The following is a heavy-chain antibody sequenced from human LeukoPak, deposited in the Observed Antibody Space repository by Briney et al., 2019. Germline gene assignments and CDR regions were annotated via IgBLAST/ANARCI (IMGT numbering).Heavy chain of an antibody. CDR2: IFYDGSGK. J-gene: IGHJ4*02. CDR1: GFSFGNYG. Sequence: PGTSLRLSCAASGFSFGNYGMHWVRQPPGKGLEWLAAIFYDGSGKRYADTVEGRFTISRDNSKNTVYLQIDSLRAEDTAVYYCARGRIYGSGSYYKFWGQGTLVTVSS. V-gene: IGHV3-33*01. D-gene: IGHD3-10*01. CDR3: ARGRIYGSGSYYKF.